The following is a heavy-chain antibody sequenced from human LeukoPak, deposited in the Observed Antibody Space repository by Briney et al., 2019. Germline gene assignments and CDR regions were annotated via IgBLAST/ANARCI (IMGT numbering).Heavy chain of an antibody. V-gene: IGHV3-30*03. D-gene: IGHD2-15*01. CDR3: ARKRDCSGSSCYGWFDP. CDR1: GFTFSNYG. J-gene: IGHJ5*02. Sequence: ERSLRLSCAASGFTFSNYGMHWVRQAPGKGLEGVAVISYDGSNKYYADSVKGRFTISRDNSKNTLYLQMNSLRAEDTAVYYCARKRDCSGSSCYGWFDPWGQGTLVTVSS. CDR2: ISYDGSNK.